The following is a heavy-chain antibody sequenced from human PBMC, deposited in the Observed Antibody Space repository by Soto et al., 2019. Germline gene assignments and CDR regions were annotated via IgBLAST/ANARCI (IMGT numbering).Heavy chain of an antibody. CDR1: EFTFSSYA. Sequence: EVQLSGSGGGLVQPGGSLRLSCAASEFTFSSYAMSWVRQAPGKGLEWVSAISGSSTSTYYADSVKGRFTISRDNSNNTLYLQMNSLRAEDTAVYYCAKDPSSGFAMENYFDYWGQGTLVTVSS. V-gene: IGHV3-23*01. CDR3: AKDPSSGFAMENYFDY. CDR2: ISGSSTST. D-gene: IGHD3-10*01. J-gene: IGHJ4*02.